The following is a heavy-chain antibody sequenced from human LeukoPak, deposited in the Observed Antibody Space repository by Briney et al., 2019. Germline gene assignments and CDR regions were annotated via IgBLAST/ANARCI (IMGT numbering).Heavy chain of an antibody. Sequence: PGGSLRLSCAASGFTFSSYAMSWVRQAPGKGLEWVSAISDSGGSTYYADSVKGRFTISRDNSKNTLYLQMNSLRAEDTGVYYCAKDLSSGSRRAYWGQGTLVTVSS. D-gene: IGHD6-19*01. V-gene: IGHV3-23*01. CDR2: ISDSGGST. J-gene: IGHJ4*02. CDR3: AKDLSSGSRRAY. CDR1: GFTFSSYA.